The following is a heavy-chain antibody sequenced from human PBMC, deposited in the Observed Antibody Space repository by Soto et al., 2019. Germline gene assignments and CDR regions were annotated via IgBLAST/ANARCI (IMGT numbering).Heavy chain of an antibody. D-gene: IGHD5-12*01. CDR1: GYTFSNYA. CDR2: ISAYSGKT. V-gene: IGHV1-18*01. CDR3: AKDAPRWLHGPFDY. J-gene: IGHJ4*02. Sequence: QVQLVQSGAEVKKPGASVKVSCQASGYTFSNYAISWLRQAPGQGPEWMGWISAYSGKTNYAQKFQDRVTITTDTSTRTAYMELRSLRSDDSAVYYCAKDAPRWLHGPFDYWGQGTLVTVSS.